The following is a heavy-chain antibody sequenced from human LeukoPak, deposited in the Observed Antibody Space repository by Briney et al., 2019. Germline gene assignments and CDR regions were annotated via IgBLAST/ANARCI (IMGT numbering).Heavy chain of an antibody. CDR2: IYYSGST. D-gene: IGHD3-16*02. Sequence: PSETLSLTCTVSGXSISSYYWSWIRQPPGKGLEWIGYIYYSGSTNYNPSLKSRVTISVDTSKNQFSLKLSSVTAADTAVYYCARGGIYVWGSYRYTFDYWGQGTLVTVSS. V-gene: IGHV4-59*01. J-gene: IGHJ4*02. CDR1: GXSISSYY. CDR3: ARGGIYVWGSYRYTFDY.